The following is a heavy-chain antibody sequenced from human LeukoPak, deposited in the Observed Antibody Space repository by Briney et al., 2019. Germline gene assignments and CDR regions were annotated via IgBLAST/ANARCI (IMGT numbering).Heavy chain of an antibody. CDR3: ARDIGVVTSGYFDY. V-gene: IGHV3-11*04. CDR2: ISSSGSTI. J-gene: IGHJ4*02. Sequence: GGSLRLSCAASGFTFSDYYMSWIRPAPGKGLEWVSYISSSGSTIYYADSVKGRFTITRDNAKNSLYLQMNSLRAEDTAVYYCARDIGVVTSGYFDYWGQGTLVTVSS. CDR1: GFTFSDYY. D-gene: IGHD2-21*02.